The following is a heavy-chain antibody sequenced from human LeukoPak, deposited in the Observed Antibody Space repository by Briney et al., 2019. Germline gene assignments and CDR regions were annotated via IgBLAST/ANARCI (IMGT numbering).Heavy chain of an antibody. Sequence: GGTLRLSCAASGFTFNSYGMSWVRQAPGKGLEWVSSISSSSSYIYYADSVKGRSTIPRDNTKNSLYLQMNSLRAEDTAVYYCVGGDYWGQGTLVTVSS. CDR3: VGGDY. CDR2: ISSSSSYI. V-gene: IGHV3-21*01. CDR1: GFTFNSYG. J-gene: IGHJ4*02.